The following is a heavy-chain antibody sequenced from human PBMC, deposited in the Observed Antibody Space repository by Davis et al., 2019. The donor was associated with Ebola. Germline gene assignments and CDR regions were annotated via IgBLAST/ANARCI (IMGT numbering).Heavy chain of an antibody. D-gene: IGHD6-13*01. J-gene: IGHJ4*02. CDR3: APLEGAAADLDY. CDR2: ISWNSGSI. CDR1: GLTFDDYA. Sequence: SLKISCAASGLTFDDYAMHWVRQAPGKGLEWVSGISWNSGSIGYADSVKGRFTISRDNAKNSLYLQMNSLRAEDTALYYCAPLEGAAADLDYWGQGTLVTVSS. V-gene: IGHV3-9*01.